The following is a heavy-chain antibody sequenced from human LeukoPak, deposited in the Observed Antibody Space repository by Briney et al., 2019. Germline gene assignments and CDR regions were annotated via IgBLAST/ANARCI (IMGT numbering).Heavy chain of an antibody. Sequence: PSETLSLTCTVSGXSTSSYYWSWIRQPPGKGLEWIGYIYYSGSTNYNPSLKSRVIISVDTSKNQFSLKLSSVTAADTALYYCAREPTWSGYFDSWGQGTLVTVSS. J-gene: IGHJ4*02. V-gene: IGHV4-59*01. CDR2: IYYSGST. CDR1: GXSTSSYY. D-gene: IGHD3-3*01. CDR3: AREPTWSGYFDS.